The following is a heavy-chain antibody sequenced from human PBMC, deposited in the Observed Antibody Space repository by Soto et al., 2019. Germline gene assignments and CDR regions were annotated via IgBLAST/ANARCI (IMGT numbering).Heavy chain of an antibody. J-gene: IGHJ5*02. CDR1: GGSISNYY. CDR3: AKDSGYNYGYFRWFDP. CDR2: IFYSGST. Sequence: QVHLQESGPRLVKPSETLSLTCTVSGGSISNYYWSWIRQPPGRGLEWIGHIFYSGSTNYNPALKSLVTIPXXTXTXXFSLKLRSVTAADTAVYYCAKDSGYNYGYFRWFDPWGQGTLVTVSS. D-gene: IGHD5-18*01. V-gene: IGHV4-59*01.